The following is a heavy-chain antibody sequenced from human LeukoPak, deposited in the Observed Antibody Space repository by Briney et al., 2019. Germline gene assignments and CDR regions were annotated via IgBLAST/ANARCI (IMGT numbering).Heavy chain of an antibody. CDR3: ARLPQDYYYHGMDV. Sequence: GASVKVSCKASGGTFSSYAISWVRQAPGQGLEWMGRIIPILGIANYAQKFQGRVTITADKSTSTAYMELSSLRSEDTAVYYCARLPQDYYYHGMDVWGQGTTVSVS. V-gene: IGHV1-69*04. CDR1: GGTFSSYA. J-gene: IGHJ6*02. CDR2: IIPILGIA.